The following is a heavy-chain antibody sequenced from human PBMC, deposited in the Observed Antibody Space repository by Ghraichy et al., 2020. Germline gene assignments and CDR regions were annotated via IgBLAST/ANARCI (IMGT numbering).Heavy chain of an antibody. Sequence: VGRIKSKTDGGTTDYAAPVKGRFTISRDDSKNTLYLQMNSLKTEDTAVYYCTTSRAQVYYGSGSYSLVDDYWG. V-gene: IGHV3-15*01. D-gene: IGHD3-10*01. J-gene: IGHJ4*01. CDR3: TTSRAQVYYGSGSYSLVDDY. CDR2: IKSKTDGGTT.